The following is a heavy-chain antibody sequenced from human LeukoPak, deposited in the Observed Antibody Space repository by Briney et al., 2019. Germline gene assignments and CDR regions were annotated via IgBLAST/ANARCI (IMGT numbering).Heavy chain of an antibody. D-gene: IGHD3-22*01. CDR2: IIPIFGTT. V-gene: IGHV1-69*13. CDR3: AREPYYYNSSGYHGHNWFDP. Sequence: SVKVSCKASRGTFISYAINWVRQAPGQGLEWMGGIIPIFGTTNYAQKFQGRVTITADESTTTAYMELSSLRSEDTAVYYCAREPYYYNSSGYHGHNWFDPWGQGTLVTVSS. CDR1: RGTFISYA. J-gene: IGHJ5*02.